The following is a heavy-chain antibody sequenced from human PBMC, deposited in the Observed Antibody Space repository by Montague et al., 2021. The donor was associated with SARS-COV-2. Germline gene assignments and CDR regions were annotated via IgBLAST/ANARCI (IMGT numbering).Heavy chain of an antibody. CDR3: ARDRPESWRISPGLAGLFATVVHSASGMDV. J-gene: IGHJ6*02. CDR2: IQTSGTS. Sequence: TLSLTCTVSGDSMTSGSYFWTWIRQPAGKGLEWIGHIQTSGTSNYNPSLRGRITLLIDMSKNQFSLELRSVTAADAAVYYCARDRPESWRISPGLAGLFATVVHSASGMDVWGQGTTVTVS. CDR1: GDSMTSGSYF. D-gene: IGHD2-8*01. V-gene: IGHV4-61*09.